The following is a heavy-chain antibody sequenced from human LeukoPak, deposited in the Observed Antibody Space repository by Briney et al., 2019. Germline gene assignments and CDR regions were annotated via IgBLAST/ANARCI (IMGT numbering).Heavy chain of an antibody. CDR3: ARAFYDSSGYTFHYFDY. D-gene: IGHD3-22*01. Sequence: GGSLRLSCAASGFTFSSYWMHWVRQAPGKGLVWLSRINSDGSATTYADSVKGRFTISRDNAKITLYLQMNSLRAEDTAVYYCARAFYDSSGYTFHYFDYWGQGTLVTVSS. CDR1: GFTFSSYW. V-gene: IGHV3-74*01. CDR2: INSDGSAT. J-gene: IGHJ4*02.